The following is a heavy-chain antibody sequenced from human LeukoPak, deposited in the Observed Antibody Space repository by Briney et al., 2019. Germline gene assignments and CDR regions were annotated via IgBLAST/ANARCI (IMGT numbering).Heavy chain of an antibody. CDR1: GYIFAHNG. Sequence: GASVKVSCKTSGYIFAHNGISWVRQAPGQGPEWMGWISAYNGDTNYAQNFQGRVTMTRDTSTSTVYMELRSLRSDDTAVYYCATRGGLAADGTVRFDPWGQGTLVTVSS. D-gene: IGHD6-13*01. V-gene: IGHV1-18*01. CDR2: ISAYNGDT. CDR3: ATRGGLAADGTVRFDP. J-gene: IGHJ5*02.